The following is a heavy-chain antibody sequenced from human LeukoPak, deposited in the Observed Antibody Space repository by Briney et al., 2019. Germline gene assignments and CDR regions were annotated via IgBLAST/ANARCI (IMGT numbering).Heavy chain of an antibody. J-gene: IGHJ6*03. CDR3: ARGPYYYYMDV. CDR1: GGSISSGGYS. CDR2: IDYSGST. Sequence: PSQTLSLTCAVSGGSISSGGYSWSWILQPPGKGLEWIGYIDYSGSTYYNPSLKSRITISVETSKNQFSLKLSSVTAADTAVYYCARGPYYYYMDVWGKGTTVTVSS. V-gene: IGHV4-30-4*07.